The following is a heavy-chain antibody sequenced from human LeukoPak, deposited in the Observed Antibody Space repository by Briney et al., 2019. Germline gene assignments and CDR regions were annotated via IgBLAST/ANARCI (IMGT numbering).Heavy chain of an antibody. V-gene: IGHV4-59*08. Sequence: PSETLSLTCTVSGGSISSYYWSWVRQPPGKGLEWIAYISDIGSINYNPSLKSRVTISLDTSKNQFSLKLSSVTAADTAVYYCAGHHPRNTVDFWGQGTLVTVSS. D-gene: IGHD2/OR15-2a*01. J-gene: IGHJ4*02. CDR1: GGSISSYY. CDR3: AGHHPRNTVDF. CDR2: ISDIGSI.